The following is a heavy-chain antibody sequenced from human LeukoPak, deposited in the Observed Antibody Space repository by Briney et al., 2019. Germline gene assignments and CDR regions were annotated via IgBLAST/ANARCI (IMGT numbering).Heavy chain of an antibody. J-gene: IGHJ5*02. D-gene: IGHD2-15*01. CDR1: GDSISSYY. CDR3: ARDSSSVVPPGLNGFDP. CDR2: IYYSGST. Sequence: SETLSLTCTVSGDSISSYYWNWIRQPPGKGLEWIGYIYYSGSTNYNPSLKSRVTMLLDTSKNQISLKLSSVTAADTAIYYCARDSSSVVPPGLNGFDPWGQGTLVAVSS. V-gene: IGHV4-59*01.